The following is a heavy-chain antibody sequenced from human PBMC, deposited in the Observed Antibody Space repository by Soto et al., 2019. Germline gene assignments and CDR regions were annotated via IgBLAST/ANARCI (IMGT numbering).Heavy chain of an antibody. V-gene: IGHV3-66*01. CDR3: ARALGERCSSTSCYASYYFDY. J-gene: IGHJ4*02. D-gene: IGHD2-2*01. CDR1: GFTVSSNY. Sequence: HPGGSLRLSCAASGFTVSSNYMTWVRQAPGKGLEWVSVIYSGGSTYYADSVKGRFTISRDNSKNTLYLQMNSLRAEDTAVYYCARALGERCSSTSCYASYYFDYWGQGTLVTVSS. CDR2: IYSGGST.